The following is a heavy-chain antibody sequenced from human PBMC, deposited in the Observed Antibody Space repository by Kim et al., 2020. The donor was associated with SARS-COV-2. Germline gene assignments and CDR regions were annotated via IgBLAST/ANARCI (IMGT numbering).Heavy chain of an antibody. Sequence: ASVKVSCKASGYTFTGYYMHWVRQAPGQGLEWMGWINPNSGGTNYAQKFQGRVTMTRDTSISTAYMELSRLRSDDTAVYYCAREGFSTVTTRYYYYGMDVWGQGTTVTVSS. D-gene: IGHD4-17*01. CDR1: GYTFTGYY. CDR2: INPNSGGT. V-gene: IGHV1-2*02. CDR3: AREGFSTVTTRYYYYGMDV. J-gene: IGHJ6*02.